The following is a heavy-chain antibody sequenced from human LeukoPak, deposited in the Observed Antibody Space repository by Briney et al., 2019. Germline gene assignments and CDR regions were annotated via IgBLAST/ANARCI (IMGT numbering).Heavy chain of an antibody. J-gene: IGHJ4*02. Sequence: AGGSLRLSCVGSGFRFSSYDMNWVRQAPGKGLEWVAVISDHGNNNNHADSVKGRFTISRDNSKNTLSLQMNSLRAEDTAVYYCARNDYGDYYFDYWGQGTLVTVSS. D-gene: IGHD4-17*01. CDR3: ARNDYGDYYFDY. CDR2: ISDHGNNN. V-gene: IGHV3-30-3*01. CDR1: GFRFSSYD.